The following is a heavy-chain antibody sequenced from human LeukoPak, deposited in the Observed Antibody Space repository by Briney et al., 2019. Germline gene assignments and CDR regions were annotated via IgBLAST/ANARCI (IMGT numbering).Heavy chain of an antibody. Sequence: GGSLRLSCAASGFSFTTYWMSWVRQAPGEGLVWVSRINIDGSTTDYADSVKGRFSISRDNAKNTLYLQMNSLRVEDTAIYYCARDLAGARDKWGQGTLVTVSS. V-gene: IGHV3-74*01. CDR2: INIDGSTT. CDR1: GFSFTTYW. J-gene: IGHJ4*02. D-gene: IGHD2-15*01. CDR3: ARDLAGARDK.